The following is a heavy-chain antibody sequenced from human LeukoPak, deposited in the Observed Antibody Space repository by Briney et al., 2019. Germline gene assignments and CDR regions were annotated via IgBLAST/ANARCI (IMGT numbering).Heavy chain of an antibody. Sequence: PLETLSLTCAVYGGSFSGHYWSWIRQPPGKGLEWIGEINDSGSTEGNPSLKSRLTISVDTSKNQFSLELRSVTAADTAVYYCAKQKGLDPWGQGTLVTVSS. J-gene: IGHJ5*02. CDR1: GGSFSGHY. CDR3: AKQKGLDP. V-gene: IGHV4-34*01. CDR2: INDSGST. D-gene: IGHD1/OR15-1a*01.